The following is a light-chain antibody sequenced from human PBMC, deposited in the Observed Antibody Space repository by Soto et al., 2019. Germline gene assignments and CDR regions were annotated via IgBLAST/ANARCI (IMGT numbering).Light chain of an antibody. CDR3: CSYAGGFSSVV. Sequence: QSALTQPRSVSGSPGQSVIISCTGTSDVGGYKYVSWYQHHPGNVPKLIIYDVSKRPSGVPARFSASKSGNTASLTISGLQADDEAEYYCCSYAGGFSSVVFGGGTKLTVL. J-gene: IGLJ2*01. CDR1: SDVGGYKY. V-gene: IGLV2-11*01. CDR2: DVS.